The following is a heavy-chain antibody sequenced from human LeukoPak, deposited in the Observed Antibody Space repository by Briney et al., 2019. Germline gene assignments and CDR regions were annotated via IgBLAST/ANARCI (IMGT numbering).Heavy chain of an antibody. Sequence: QAGGSXRLSCAASGFTFSSYGMSWVRQAPGKGLEWVSSISGNGVGTYYADSVKGRVTISRDHSKNTLHLQMNSLRAEDTAVYYCARDSGSYYVLDYWGQGTLVTVSS. CDR2: ISGNGVGT. CDR3: ARDSGSYYVLDY. V-gene: IGHV3-23*01. CDR1: GFTFSSYG. D-gene: IGHD1-26*01. J-gene: IGHJ4*02.